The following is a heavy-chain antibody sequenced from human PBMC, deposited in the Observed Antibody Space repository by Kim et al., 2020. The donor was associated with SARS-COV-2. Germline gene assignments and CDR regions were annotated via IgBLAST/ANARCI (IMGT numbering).Heavy chain of an antibody. J-gene: IGHJ4*02. D-gene: IGHD3-22*01. Sequence: YAGSGKGRFTISRDNSRNTFYLQINSLRAEDTALYYCAKESSAYNPFDCWGQGTLVTVSS. V-gene: IGHV3-23*01. CDR3: AKESSAYNPFDC.